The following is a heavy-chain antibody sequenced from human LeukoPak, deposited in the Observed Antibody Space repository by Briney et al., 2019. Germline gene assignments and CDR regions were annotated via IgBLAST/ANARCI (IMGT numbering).Heavy chain of an antibody. Sequence: SGGSLRLSCAASGFTFSSHEMSWVRQAPGKGLEWVSYISSSGSTIYYADSVKGRFTISRDNAKNSLYLQMNSLRAEDTAVYYCAREPVSHVNWFDPWGQGTLVTVSS. CDR3: AREPVSHVNWFDP. V-gene: IGHV3-48*03. D-gene: IGHD4-23*01. CDR1: GFTFSSHE. J-gene: IGHJ5*02. CDR2: ISSSGSTI.